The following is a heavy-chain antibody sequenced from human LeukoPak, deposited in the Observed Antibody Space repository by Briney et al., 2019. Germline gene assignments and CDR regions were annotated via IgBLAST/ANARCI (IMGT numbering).Heavy chain of an antibody. J-gene: IGHJ3*02. D-gene: IGHD1-26*01. V-gene: IGHV3-23*01. CDR2: ISGSGGST. CDR3: AKLVRELRGDAFDI. Sequence: PGGSLRLSCAASGFTFNGYWMSWVRQAPGKGLEWVSAISGSGGSTYYADSVKGRFTISRDNSKNTLYLQMNSLRAEDTAVYYCAKLVRELRGDAFDIWGQGTMVTVSS. CDR1: GFTFNGYW.